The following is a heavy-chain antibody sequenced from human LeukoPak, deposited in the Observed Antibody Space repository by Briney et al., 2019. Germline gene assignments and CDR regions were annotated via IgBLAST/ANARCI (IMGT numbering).Heavy chain of an antibody. Sequence: GGSLRLSCAASGFTFRSHWMTWVRQVPGKGLEWVANIQQDGGETYYVDSVTGRFTISRDNAKNSLYLQMSSPKVEDTAVYYCARGVRWFDPWGQGTLVTVSS. CDR3: ARGVRWFDP. J-gene: IGHJ5*02. D-gene: IGHD3-10*01. V-gene: IGHV3-7*01. CDR2: IQQDGGET. CDR1: GFTFRSHW.